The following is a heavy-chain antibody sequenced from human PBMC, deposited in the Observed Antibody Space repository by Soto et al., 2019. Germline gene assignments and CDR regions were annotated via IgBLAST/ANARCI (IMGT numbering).Heavy chain of an antibody. J-gene: IGHJ5*02. V-gene: IGHV4-59*01. CDR3: ARALDVCNGNCCDPFDP. Sequence: PWETLSLTCGVSGGSISGYYWSWVRQPPGEGLEWIGYIYYSGNIKYNPSLKSRVTISVDTSNNQFSLSMRSVSPADTSVYYCARALDVCNGNCCDPFDPWGQGTTVTVSS. CDR1: GGSISGYY. D-gene: IGHD1-7*01. CDR2: IYYSGNI.